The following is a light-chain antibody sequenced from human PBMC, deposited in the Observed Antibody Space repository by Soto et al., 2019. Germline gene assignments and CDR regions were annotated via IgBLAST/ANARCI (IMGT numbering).Light chain of an antibody. V-gene: IGKV3-15*01. CDR2: AAS. CDR1: QSISNN. CDR3: HQYNNWPPMHT. J-gene: IGKJ2*01. Sequence: IVMTQSPATLSVFPGERATLSCRASQSISNNLAWLQQKPGQAPRLLIYAASTRATGVPARFSGSGSGTDFTLTISSLQPADFAVYYCHQYNNWPPMHTFGQGTKLEIK.